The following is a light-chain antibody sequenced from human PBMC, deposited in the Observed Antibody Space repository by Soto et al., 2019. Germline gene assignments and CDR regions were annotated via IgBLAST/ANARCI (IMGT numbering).Light chain of an antibody. J-gene: IGKJ2*01. CDR2: GAS. CDR3: QQYKNWPPYT. CDR1: QSVSSN. V-gene: IGKV3-15*01. Sequence: MVMTQSPAPLAVSPGERATLACRASQSVSSNLAWYQQKPGQAPRLRIYGASTRATGIPARFSGSGSGTEFTLTISSLQSEDFAVYYCQQYKNWPPYTFGQGNKLEIK.